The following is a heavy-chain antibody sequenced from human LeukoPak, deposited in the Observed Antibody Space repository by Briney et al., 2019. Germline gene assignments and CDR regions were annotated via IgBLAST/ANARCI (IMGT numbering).Heavy chain of an antibody. Sequence: GESLKISCKGSGYSFTSYWIGWVRQMPGKGLEWMGISYPGDSDTRYSPSFQGQVTISADKSISTAYLQWSSLKASDTAMYYCARPIYSSGWYLDYWGQGTLVTVSS. CDR2: SYPGDSDT. CDR1: GYSFTSYW. D-gene: IGHD6-19*01. J-gene: IGHJ4*02. CDR3: ARPIYSSGWYLDY. V-gene: IGHV5-51*01.